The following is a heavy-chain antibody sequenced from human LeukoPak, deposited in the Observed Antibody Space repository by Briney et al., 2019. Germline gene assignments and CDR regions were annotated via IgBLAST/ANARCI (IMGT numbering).Heavy chain of an antibody. CDR3: ATQYRAYYFDN. CDR1: GFTFTDYA. J-gene: IGHJ4*02. D-gene: IGHD1-14*01. V-gene: IGHV3-23*01. CDR2: ISTSGGII. Sequence: GGSLRLSCAASGFTFTDYAMSWVRQAPGKGLEWVSSISTSGGIIYDADSVKGRFTISRDNSKNALYLQLSSLRAEDTAVYYCATQYRAYYFDNWGQGTLVTVSS.